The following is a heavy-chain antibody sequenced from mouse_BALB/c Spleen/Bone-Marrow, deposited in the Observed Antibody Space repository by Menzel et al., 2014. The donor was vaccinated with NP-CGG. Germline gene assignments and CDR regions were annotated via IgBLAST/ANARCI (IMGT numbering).Heavy chain of an antibody. CDR2: INPESRTI. V-gene: IGHV4-1*02. CDR1: GFDFSRYW. J-gene: IGHJ2*01. D-gene: IGHD1-1*01. Sequence: VQLKESGGGLVQPGGSLKLSCAASGFDFSRYWMSWVRQAPGKGLVWIGEINPESRTINYSPSLKDKFIISRDNAKNTLYLRLNRVRSEDTALYYCAILDYYGYLNYWGQGTTLTVSS. CDR3: AILDYYGYLNY.